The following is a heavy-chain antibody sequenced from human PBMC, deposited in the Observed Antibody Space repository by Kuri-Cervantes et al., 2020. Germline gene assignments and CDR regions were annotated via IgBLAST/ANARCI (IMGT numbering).Heavy chain of an antibody. CDR1: GFTFSSYA. J-gene: IGHJ6*02. CDR2: ISGSGGST. D-gene: IGHD6-19*01. Sequence: GESLKISCAASGFTFSSYAMSWVRQAPGKGLEWVSAISGSGGSTYYADSVKGRFTISRDNSKNTLYLQMNSLRDEDTAVYYCARDRPPYSSGWYGRTKRGSYGMDVWGQGTTVTVSS. V-gene: IGHV3-23*01. CDR3: ARDRPPYSSGWYGRTKRGSYGMDV.